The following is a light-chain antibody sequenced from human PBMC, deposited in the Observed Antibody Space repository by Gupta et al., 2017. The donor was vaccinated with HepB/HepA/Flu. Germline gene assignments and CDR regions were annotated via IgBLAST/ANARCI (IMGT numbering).Light chain of an antibody. V-gene: IGLV2-23*02. CDR2: EVI. Sequence: QSALTQPAPVPGSPGQSITISCTGSSSDVGSYNLVSWYQKYPGQAPKLIIYEVIKRPSGVSDRFSGSKSGDTASLTISGLQAEDEADYYCCSYVGSNSVVFGGGTKLTVL. J-gene: IGLJ2*01. CDR1: SSDVGSYNL. CDR3: CSYVGSNSVV.